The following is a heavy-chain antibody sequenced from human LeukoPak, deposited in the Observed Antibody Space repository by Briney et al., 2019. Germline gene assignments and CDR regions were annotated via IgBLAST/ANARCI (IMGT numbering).Heavy chain of an antibody. CDR2: ISYDGSNK. J-gene: IGHJ4*02. D-gene: IGHD6-13*01. CDR1: GFTFSSYG. CDR3: ARDRSGYSSSWLDY. Sequence: PGGSLRLSCAASGFTFSSYGMHWVRQAPGKGLEWVAVISYDGSNKYCADSVKGRFTISRDNSKNTLYLQMNSLRAEDTAVYYCARDRSGYSSSWLDYWGQGTLVTVSS. V-gene: IGHV3-30*03.